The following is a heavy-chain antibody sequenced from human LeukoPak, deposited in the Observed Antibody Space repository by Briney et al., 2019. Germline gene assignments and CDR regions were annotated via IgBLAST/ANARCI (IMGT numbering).Heavy chain of an antibody. Sequence: PSETLSLTCTVSGGSISSYYWSWIRQPPGKGLEWIGYIYYSGTTNYNPSLKSRVTISLDTSRNQFSLKLNSVTAADTAVYYCAKSNGYGLVDIWGQGTMVTVSS. D-gene: IGHD3-10*01. CDR2: IYYSGTT. V-gene: IGHV4-59*12. CDR3: AKSNGYGLVDI. CDR1: GGSISSYY. J-gene: IGHJ3*02.